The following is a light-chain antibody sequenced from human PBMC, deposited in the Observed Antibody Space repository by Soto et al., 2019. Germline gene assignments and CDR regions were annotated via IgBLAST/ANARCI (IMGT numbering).Light chain of an antibody. Sequence: EIVLTQSPATLSLSPGERATLSCRASQSVSSYLAWYKQKPGQAPRLLIYDASNRATGIPARFSGSGSGTDFTLTISSLGPEDFEVYYCQQRSNWPLTFGGGTKVDIK. J-gene: IGKJ4*01. CDR3: QQRSNWPLT. CDR2: DAS. CDR1: QSVSSY. V-gene: IGKV3-11*01.